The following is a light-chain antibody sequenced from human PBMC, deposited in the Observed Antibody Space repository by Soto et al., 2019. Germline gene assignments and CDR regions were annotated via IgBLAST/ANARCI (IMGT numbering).Light chain of an antibody. CDR3: QSYDTILRGWV. V-gene: IGLV1-40*01. CDR2: GHN. Sequence: QSVLTQPPSVSGAPGQRVTISCTGSGSNIGAVSALNWYEQLPGAAPKLLIHGHNNRPSGVPTRFSASKSGTSASLTITGLQAEDEADYYCQSYDTILRGWVFGEGTQLTVL. CDR1: GSNIGAVSA. J-gene: IGLJ3*02.